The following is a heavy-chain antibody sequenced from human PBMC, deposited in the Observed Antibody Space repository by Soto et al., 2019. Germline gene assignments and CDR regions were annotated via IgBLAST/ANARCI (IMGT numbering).Heavy chain of an antibody. CDR1: GFSLSTSGLG. J-gene: IGHJ4*02. D-gene: IGHD6-19*01. V-gene: IGHV2-5*01. Sequence: QITLKESGPTLVRPTQTLTLTCTFSGFSLSTSGLGVGWIRQPPGKALEWLALIYWNDDKRYSPSLKARLTITKDTSKHQVVLTMTNMDPVDTATYYCAHRPSGWYLFDYWGQGTLATVSS. CDR3: AHRPSGWYLFDY. CDR2: IYWNDDK.